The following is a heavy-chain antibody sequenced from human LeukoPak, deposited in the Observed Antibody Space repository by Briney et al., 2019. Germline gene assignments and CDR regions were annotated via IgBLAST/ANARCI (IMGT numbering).Heavy chain of an antibody. V-gene: IGHV4-30-2*01. D-gene: IGHD2-21*02. CDR2: IYHSGST. Sequence: PSETLSLTCAVSGGSISSGGYSWSWIRQPPEKGLEWIGYIYHSGSTYYNPSLKSRVTISVDRSKNQFSLKLSSVTAADTAVYYCARVQYCGGDCYPYYFDYWGQGTLVTVSS. CDR1: GGSISSGGYS. J-gene: IGHJ4*02. CDR3: ARVQYCGGDCYPYYFDY.